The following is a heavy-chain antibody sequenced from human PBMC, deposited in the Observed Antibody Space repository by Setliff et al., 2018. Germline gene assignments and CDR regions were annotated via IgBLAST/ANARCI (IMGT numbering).Heavy chain of an antibody. CDR1: GGTFSSYG. Sequence: AASVKVSCKASGGTFSSYGISWVRQAPGQGLEWMGGTIPIFGSTNYAQKFQDRVTIITDESTSTAYMELRSLRTEDTAVYYCAREGVIGAAFDFWGQGTMVTVSS. J-gene: IGHJ3*01. D-gene: IGHD3-10*01. CDR2: TIPIFGST. CDR3: AREGVIGAAFDF. V-gene: IGHV1-69*05.